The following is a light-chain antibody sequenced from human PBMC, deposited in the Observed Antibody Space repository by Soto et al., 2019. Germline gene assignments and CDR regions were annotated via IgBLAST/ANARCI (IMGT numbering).Light chain of an antibody. Sequence: EIVLTQSPGTLSLSPGEAATLSCRASQSVSSSYIAWYQQRPGQTPSLLIYGASTRATGIPDRFSGSGSGTHFTLTISRLEPGDFAVYYCQHFGGTTFTFGQGTRLETK. CDR1: QSVSSSY. CDR2: GAS. CDR3: QHFGGTTFT. V-gene: IGKV3-20*01. J-gene: IGKJ5*01.